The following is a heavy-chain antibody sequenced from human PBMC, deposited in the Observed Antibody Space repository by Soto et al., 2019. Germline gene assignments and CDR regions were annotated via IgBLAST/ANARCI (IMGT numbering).Heavy chain of an antibody. D-gene: IGHD3-22*01. Sequence: GGSLRLSCAASGFTFSNYDMHWVRQAPGKGLEWVALMSYDGGNKYYADSVKGRFTISRDNSKNTLYLQMNSLRAEDTAVYYCAKHVRPSYYYDTTGYYRDYWGQGTLVTVSS. J-gene: IGHJ4*02. CDR1: GFTFSNYD. CDR3: AKHVRPSYYYDTTGYYRDY. CDR2: MSYDGGNK. V-gene: IGHV3-30*18.